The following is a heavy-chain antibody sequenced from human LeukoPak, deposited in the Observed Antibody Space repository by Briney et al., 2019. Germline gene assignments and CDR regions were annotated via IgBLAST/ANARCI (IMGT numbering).Heavy chain of an antibody. Sequence: LTGGSLRLSCAASGFTFSTYVMTWVRQAPGKGLEWVSAILGSGGGTYYTDSVKGRFTISRDNSKNTLYLQMNSLRAEDTAVYYCATTPGAYYYYHMDVWGQGTTVTVSS. CDR1: GFTFSTYV. V-gene: IGHV3-23*01. CDR3: ATTPGAYYYYHMDV. J-gene: IGHJ6*02. D-gene: IGHD3-10*01. CDR2: ILGSGGGT.